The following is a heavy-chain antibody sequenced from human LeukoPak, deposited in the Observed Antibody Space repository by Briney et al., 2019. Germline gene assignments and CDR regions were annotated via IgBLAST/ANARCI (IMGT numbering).Heavy chain of an antibody. D-gene: IGHD5-24*01. J-gene: IGHJ4*02. CDR3: ARGEMATIVSLDY. V-gene: IGHV4-34*01. CDR2: INLSGST. Sequence: SETLSLTCAVYGGSFSGYYWSWIRQPPGKGLEWIGEINLSGSTNYNPSLKSRVTMSIDTSKNRFSLKLSSVTAADTAVYYCARGEMATIVSLDYWGQGTLVTVSS. CDR1: GGSFSGYY.